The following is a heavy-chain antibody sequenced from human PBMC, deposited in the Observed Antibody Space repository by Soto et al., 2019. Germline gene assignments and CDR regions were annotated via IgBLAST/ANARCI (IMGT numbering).Heavy chain of an antibody. J-gene: IGHJ6*02. V-gene: IGHV1-69*12. CDR2: VIPIFGTA. CDR3: ARKDTSHTAYYGMDV. Sequence: QVQLVQSGAEVKKPGSSVKVSCKASGGTFSNYAINWVRQAPGQGLEWMGGVIPIFGTANYAQKFQGRVTIXADXSTSTVYMELSSLRSEDTAVYYCARKDTSHTAYYGMDVWGHGTTVTVSS. CDR1: GGTFSNYA.